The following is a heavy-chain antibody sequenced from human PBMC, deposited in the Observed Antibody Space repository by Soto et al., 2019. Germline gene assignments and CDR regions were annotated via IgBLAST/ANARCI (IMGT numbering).Heavy chain of an antibody. V-gene: IGHV3-53*02. CDR1: GFTVSNTY. CDR2: IYTAGGT. J-gene: IGHJ5*02. Sequence: EVQLVETGGGLIQPGGSLRLSCAASGFTVSNTYMTWVRQPPGKGLECVSVIYTAGGTNYADSVKGRFIISRDNSKNTLSLQMNSMRAEYTAVYYCARALPVANGAFDPWGQGTLVTVSS. CDR3: ARALPVANGAFDP. D-gene: IGHD2-8*01.